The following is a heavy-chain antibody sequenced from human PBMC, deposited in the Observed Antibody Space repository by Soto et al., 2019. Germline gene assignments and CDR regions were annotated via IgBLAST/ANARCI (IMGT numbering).Heavy chain of an antibody. CDR3: AKDRSTSDYDILTGYYLGY. CDR2: ISGSGGST. V-gene: IGHV3-23*01. J-gene: IGHJ4*02. Sequence: EVQLLESGGGLVQPGGSLRLSCAASGFTFSSYAMSWVRQAPGKGLEWVSAISGSGGSTYYADSVKGRFTISRDNSKNTLYLRMNSLRAEDTAVYYCAKDRSTSDYDILTGYYLGYWGQGTLVTVSS. D-gene: IGHD3-9*01. CDR1: GFTFSSYA.